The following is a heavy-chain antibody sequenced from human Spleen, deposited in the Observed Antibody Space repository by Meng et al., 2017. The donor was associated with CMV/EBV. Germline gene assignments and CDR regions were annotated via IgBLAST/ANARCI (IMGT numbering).Heavy chain of an antibody. Sequence: VPLQEAGPGLVKPSETLSLTCTVSGGSISSYYWSWIRQPAGKGLEWIGRIYTSGSTNYNPSLKSRVTMSVDTSKNQFSLKLSSVTAADTAVYYCARDGQPIAAAGRGEDYFDYWGQGTLVTVFS. D-gene: IGHD6-13*01. CDR3: ARDGQPIAAAGRGEDYFDY. V-gene: IGHV4-4*07. J-gene: IGHJ4*02. CDR2: IYTSGST. CDR1: GGSISSYY.